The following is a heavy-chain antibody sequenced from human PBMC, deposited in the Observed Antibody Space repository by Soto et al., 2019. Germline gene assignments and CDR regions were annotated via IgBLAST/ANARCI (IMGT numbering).Heavy chain of an antibody. V-gene: IGHV3-30-3*01. J-gene: IGHJ4*02. CDR3: ARDVGGSYSYYFDY. CDR2: ISYDGSNK. D-gene: IGHD1-26*01. CDR1: GFTFSSYA. Sequence: ESGGGVVQPGRSLRLSCAASGFTFSSYAMHWVRQAPGKGLEWVAVISYDGSNKYYADSVKGRFTISRDNSKNTLYLQMNSLRAEDTAVYYCARDVGGSYSYYFDYWGQGTLVTVSS.